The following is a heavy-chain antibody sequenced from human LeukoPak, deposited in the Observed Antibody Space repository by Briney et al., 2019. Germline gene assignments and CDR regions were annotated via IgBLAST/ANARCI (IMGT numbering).Heavy chain of an antibody. Sequence: SETLSLTCAVYGGSFSGYYWSWIRQPPGKGLEWIGEINHSGSTNYNPSLKSRVTISVDTSKNQFSLKLSSVTAADTAVYCCARVRPYGGKGWFDPWGQGTLVTVSS. D-gene: IGHD4-17*01. CDR3: ARVRPYGGKGWFDP. CDR2: INHSGST. J-gene: IGHJ5*02. CDR1: GGSFSGYY. V-gene: IGHV4-34*01.